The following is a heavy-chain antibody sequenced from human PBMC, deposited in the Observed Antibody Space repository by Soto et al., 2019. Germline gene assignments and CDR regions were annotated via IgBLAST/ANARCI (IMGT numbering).Heavy chain of an antibody. Sequence: EVQLVESGGGLVQPGGSLRLSCAASGFTVSSNYMSWVRQAPGKGLEWVSVIYSGDSTYYADSVKGRFTISRDNSKSTLYLQMNSLRAEDTAVYYCARDLNSSGWYGFGYWGQGTLVTVFS. CDR2: IYSGDST. CDR1: GFTVSSNY. D-gene: IGHD6-19*01. CDR3: ARDLNSSGWYGFGY. J-gene: IGHJ4*02. V-gene: IGHV3-66*01.